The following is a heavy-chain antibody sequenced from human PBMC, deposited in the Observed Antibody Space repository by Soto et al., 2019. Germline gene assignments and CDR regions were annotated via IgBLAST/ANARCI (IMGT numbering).Heavy chain of an antibody. J-gene: IGHJ4*02. CDR2: ISHSGST. CDR1: GGSTSSGGYS. Sequence: QLQLQESGSGLVKPSQTLSLTCAVSGGSTSSGGYSWSWLRQPSGKGLEWIGYISHSGSTYYNPALKRRVTISVDTSKNQFSLRLSSVTAADTAVYSCARGGLLPDYWGQGTLVTVSS. V-gene: IGHV4-30-2*01. D-gene: IGHD6-19*01. CDR3: ARGGLLPDY.